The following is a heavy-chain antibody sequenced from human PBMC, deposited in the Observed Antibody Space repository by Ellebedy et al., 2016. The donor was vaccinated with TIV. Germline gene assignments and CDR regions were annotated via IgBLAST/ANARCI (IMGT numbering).Heavy chain of an antibody. Sequence: LRLSCTFSGGSISSGGYYWSWIRQHPGKGLEWIGYIYYSGSTYYNPSLKSRVTISVDTSKNQFSLKLSSVTAADTAVYYCASKDHGYWYFDLWGRGTLVTVSS. CDR1: GGSISSGGYY. CDR2: IYYSGST. CDR3: ASKDHGYWYFDL. J-gene: IGHJ2*01. D-gene: IGHD1-14*01. V-gene: IGHV4-31*03.